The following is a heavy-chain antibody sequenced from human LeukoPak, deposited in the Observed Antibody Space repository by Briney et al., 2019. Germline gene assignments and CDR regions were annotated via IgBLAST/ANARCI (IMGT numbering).Heavy chain of an antibody. CDR2: INYSGST. Sequence: SETLSLTCTVSGGSISSYYWSWIRKPPGKGLVWIGYINYSGSTNYNPSLKSRVIISEDTSKNQFSLRLSSVTAADTAVYYCARDLVGYSTSWFNWFDPWRQGTLVTVSS. CDR3: ARDLVGYSTSWFNWFDP. J-gene: IGHJ5*02. V-gene: IGHV4-59*01. CDR1: GGSISSYY. D-gene: IGHD6-13*01.